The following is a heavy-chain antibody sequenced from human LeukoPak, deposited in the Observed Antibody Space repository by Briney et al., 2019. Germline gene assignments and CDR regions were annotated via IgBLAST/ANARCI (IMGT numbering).Heavy chain of an antibody. D-gene: IGHD3-10*02. CDR1: GFTFSSYG. CDR2: VSERGDTT. Sequence: GGSLRLSCAASGFTFSSYGMSWVRQVPGKGLEWVSSVSERGDTTYYADSVKGRFTISRDNSKDTLSLQMNSLRVDDTAVYYCARDLCWGCFDDWGQGNLVTVSS. J-gene: IGHJ4*02. V-gene: IGHV3-23*01. CDR3: ARDLCWGCFDD.